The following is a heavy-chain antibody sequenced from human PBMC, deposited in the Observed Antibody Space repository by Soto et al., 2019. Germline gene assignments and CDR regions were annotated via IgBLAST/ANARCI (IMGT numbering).Heavy chain of an antibody. CDR2: ISDGRGYV. CDR3: ARVGVAVAGTYFDL. J-gene: IGHJ4*02. CDR1: GFTVSSYS. V-gene: IGHV3-21*01. Sequence: GVSLRLSCAASGFTVSSYSMNWVRQAPGKGLEWVSSISDGRGYVKYADSVKGRFTISRDNAKNSLYLQMNSLRAEDTALYYCARVGVAVAGTYFDLWGQGTLVTVSS. D-gene: IGHD6-19*01.